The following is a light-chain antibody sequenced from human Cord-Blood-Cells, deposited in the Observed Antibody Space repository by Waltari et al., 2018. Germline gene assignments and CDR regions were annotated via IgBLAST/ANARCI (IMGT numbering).Light chain of an antibody. CDR3: QQSYSMVT. J-gene: IGKJ1*01. Sequence: DIQMTQSPSSLSASVGDRVTITCRASQSISSYLNWYQQKPGKAPKLLIYAASSLQSGVPSRFSDSGSGTDFTLTISSLQPEDFATYYCQQSYSMVTFGQGTKVEIK. CDR2: AAS. CDR1: QSISSY. V-gene: IGKV1-39*01.